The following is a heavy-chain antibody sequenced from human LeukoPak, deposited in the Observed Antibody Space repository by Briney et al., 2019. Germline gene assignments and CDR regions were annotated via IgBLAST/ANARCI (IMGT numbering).Heavy chain of an antibody. CDR2: IIPIFGTP. CDR1: GGTFSSYA. CDR3: ARDAPPGVRGVIRWFDP. J-gene: IGHJ5*02. Sequence: AASVKVSCKASGGTFSSYAISWVRQAPGQGLEWMGRIIPIFGTPNYAQKFQGRVTITTDESTSTAYMELSSLRSEDTAVYYCARDAPPGVRGVIRWFDPWGQGTLVTVSS. D-gene: IGHD3-10*01. V-gene: IGHV1-69*05.